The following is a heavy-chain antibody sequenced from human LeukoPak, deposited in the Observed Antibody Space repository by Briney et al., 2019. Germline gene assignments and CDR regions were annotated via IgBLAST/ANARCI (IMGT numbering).Heavy chain of an antibody. D-gene: IGHD6-13*01. CDR3: AKGPERGSWWFDY. J-gene: IGHJ4*02. CDR1: GFTFSSHR. Sequence: QPGGSLRLSCAASGFTFSSHRMHWVRQAPGKGLEWVSAISGSGGSTYYADSVKGRFTISRDNSKNTLYLQMNSLRAEDTAVYYCAKGPERGSWWFDYWGQGTLVTVSS. V-gene: IGHV3-23*01. CDR2: ISGSGGST.